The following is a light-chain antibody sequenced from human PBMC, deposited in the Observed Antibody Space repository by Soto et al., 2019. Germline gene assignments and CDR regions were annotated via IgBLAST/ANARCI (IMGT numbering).Light chain of an antibody. CDR3: QVWDISSDQYL. V-gene: IGLV3-21*02. Sequence: VLTQPPSVSVAPGQTARITCGGNNIASKSVHWYQQRPGQAPVLVLYDDSNRPSGIPERFSGSNSGSTATLTISSVEAGDEADYFCQVWDISSDQYLFGTGTKLTVL. J-gene: IGLJ1*01. CDR2: DDS. CDR1: NIASKS.